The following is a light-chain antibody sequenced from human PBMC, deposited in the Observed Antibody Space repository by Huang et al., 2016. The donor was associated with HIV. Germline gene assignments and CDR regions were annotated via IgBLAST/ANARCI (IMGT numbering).Light chain of an antibody. V-gene: IGKV1-33*01. Sequence: DIQMTQSPSSLSASVGDRVTITCQASQHISTYLNWYQQKPGNAPKVLIYAASNLETGVPSRFSGSGSGTDFTFTISSLQPGDIATYYCQQYDNLPWTFGQGTKVEIK. CDR2: AAS. CDR3: QQYDNLPWT. CDR1: QHISTY. J-gene: IGKJ1*01.